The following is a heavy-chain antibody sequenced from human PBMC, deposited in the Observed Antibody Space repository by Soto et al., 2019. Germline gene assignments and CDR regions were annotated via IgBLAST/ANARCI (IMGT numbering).Heavy chain of an antibody. CDR1: GYTLTNYW. J-gene: IGHJ4*02. V-gene: IGHV1-46*01. CDR2: IKPSGDVT. D-gene: IGHD3-16*01. CDR3: ARDPNTSLRLLGY. Sequence: QVQLLQSGAEVKSPGASVKISCKASGYTLTNYWMHWVRQAPGQGLEWLGIIKPSGDVTIYAQTFQGRVTMTWDTSTGTVYMDLSSLRSEDTAVYYCARDPNTSLRLLGYWGQGTPVSVSS.